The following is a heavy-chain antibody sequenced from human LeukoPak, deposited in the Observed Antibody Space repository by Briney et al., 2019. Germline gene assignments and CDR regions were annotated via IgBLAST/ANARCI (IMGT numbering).Heavy chain of an antibody. CDR3: ASGGGWYVSSNWFDP. CDR1: GGTFSSYA. CDR2: IIPIFGTA. Sequence: SVKVSCKASGGTFSSYAICWVRQAPGQGLEWMGGIIPIFGTANYAQKFQGRVTITADESTSTAYMELSSLRSEDTAVYYCASGGGWYVSSNWFDPWGQGTLVTVSS. V-gene: IGHV1-69*13. D-gene: IGHD6-19*01. J-gene: IGHJ5*02.